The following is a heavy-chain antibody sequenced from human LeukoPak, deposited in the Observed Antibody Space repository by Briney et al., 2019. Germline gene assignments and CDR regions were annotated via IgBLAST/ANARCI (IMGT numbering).Heavy chain of an antibody. D-gene: IGHD2-2*01. CDR1: GGSISSYY. Sequence: PSETLSLTCTVSGGSISSYYWSWIRQPPGKGLEWIGYIYYSGSTNYNPSLNSRVTISVDTSKNQFSLKLSSVTAADTAVYYCAGGGSVSWRKWFDPWGQGTLVTVSS. V-gene: IGHV4-59*01. CDR3: AGGGSVSWRKWFDP. CDR2: IYYSGST. J-gene: IGHJ5*02.